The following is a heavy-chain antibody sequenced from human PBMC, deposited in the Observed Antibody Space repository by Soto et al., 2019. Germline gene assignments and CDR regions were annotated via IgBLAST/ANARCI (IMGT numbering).Heavy chain of an antibody. V-gene: IGHV4-30-4*01. J-gene: IGHJ4*02. CDR2: IYYSGST. D-gene: IGHD5-12*01. CDR1: GGSISSGDYY. CDR3: ARERGSTWRPYYFDY. Sequence: SETLSLTCTVSGGSISSGDYYWSWIRQPPGKGLEWIGYIYYSGSTYYNPSLKSRVTISVDTSENQFSLKLSPVTAADTAVYYCARERGSTWRPYYFDYWGQGTLVTVSS.